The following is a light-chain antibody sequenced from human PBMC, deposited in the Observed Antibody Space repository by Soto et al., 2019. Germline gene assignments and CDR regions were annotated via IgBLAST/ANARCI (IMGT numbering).Light chain of an antibody. CDR3: QQFNNYPHT. CDR1: QGIASW. Sequence: IHMTQSPSSLSASVGHRVTITCRASQGIASWLAWYQQKPDKAPKSLIYAASTLQSGVPSRFSGSGYGTDFNLTISSLQPEDFATYYCQQFNNYPHTFGQGTRLEIK. CDR2: AAS. J-gene: IGKJ5*01. V-gene: IGKV1D-16*01.